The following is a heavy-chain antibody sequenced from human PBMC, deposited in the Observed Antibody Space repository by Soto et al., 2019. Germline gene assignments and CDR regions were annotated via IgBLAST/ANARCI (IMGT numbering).Heavy chain of an antibody. Sequence: QVQLVESGGGLVKPGGSLRLSCAASGFTFSDYYMSWIRQAPGKGLEWVSYISSSGSTIYYADSVKDRFTISRDNANNSLYLQMNRLRAEDTAVYYCARDSRGSVVVPAAIGYWGQGTLVTVSS. CDR2: ISSSGSTI. V-gene: IGHV3-11*01. CDR3: ARDSRGSVVVPAAIGY. CDR1: GFTFSDYY. J-gene: IGHJ4*02. D-gene: IGHD2-2*02.